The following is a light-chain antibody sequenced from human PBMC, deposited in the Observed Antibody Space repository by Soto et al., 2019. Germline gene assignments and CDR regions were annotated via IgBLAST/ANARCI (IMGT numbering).Light chain of an antibody. V-gene: IGLV2-14*03. J-gene: IGLJ1*01. CDR2: DVN. CDR1: SSDVGGYNY. CDR3: SSYTRSSTYV. Sequence: QSVLTQPASVSGSPGQSITISCTGTSSDVGGYNYVSWYQQHPGKAPKVMIYDVNNRPSGVSDRFSGSKSGNTASLTISGLQAEDEADYYCSSYTRSSTYVFGTGTKVTVL.